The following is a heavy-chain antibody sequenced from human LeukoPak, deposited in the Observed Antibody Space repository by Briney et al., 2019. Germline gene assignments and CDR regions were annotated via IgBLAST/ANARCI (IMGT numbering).Heavy chain of an antibody. CDR3: ARLLGDSTIYDL. J-gene: IGHJ5*02. Sequence: GDSLRLSCAASAFTVNRHWMSWVRQAAGKGLEWVASINQNGIEKHYVDSVKGRFTISRDNAEKSVSLQMNSLRDDDTAMYYCARLLGDSTIYDLWGQGTLVTVSS. CDR1: AFTVNRHW. D-gene: IGHD3-16*01. V-gene: IGHV3-7*01. CDR2: INQNGIEK.